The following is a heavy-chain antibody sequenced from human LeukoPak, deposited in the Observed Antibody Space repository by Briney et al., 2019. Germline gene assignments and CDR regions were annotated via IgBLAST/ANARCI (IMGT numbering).Heavy chain of an antibody. CDR1: GGSFSGYY. CDR2: IYHSGST. CDR3: ARGAITLHPIGY. Sequence: PSETLSLTCAVYGGSFSGYYWSWIRQPPGKGLEWIGEIYHSGSTNYNPSLKSRVTISVDTSKNQFSLKLSSVTAADTAVYYCARGAITLHPIGYWGQGTLVTVSS. D-gene: IGHD1-14*01. J-gene: IGHJ4*02. V-gene: IGHV4-34*01.